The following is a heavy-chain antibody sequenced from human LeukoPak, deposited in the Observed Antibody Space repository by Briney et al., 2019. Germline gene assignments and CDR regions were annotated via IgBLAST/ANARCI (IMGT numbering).Heavy chain of an antibody. CDR1: GGSVSSGSYY. J-gene: IGHJ4*02. CDR3: ARGALGEFDY. Sequence: SETLSLTCTVCGGSVSSGSYYWTWIRQPPGKGLEWIGYIYYSGSTNYNPSLKGRVTISVDTSKNQFSLKLSSVTAAGTAVYYCARGALGEFDYWGQGTLVTVSS. V-gene: IGHV4-61*01. D-gene: IGHD3-10*01. CDR2: IYYSGST.